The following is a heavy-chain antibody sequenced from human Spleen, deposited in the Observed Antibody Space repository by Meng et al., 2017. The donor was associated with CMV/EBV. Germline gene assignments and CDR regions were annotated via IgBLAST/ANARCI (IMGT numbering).Heavy chain of an antibody. CDR3: AKGTMWWRPLGP. V-gene: IGHV3-30*02. Sequence: GESLKISCAASGFTFSSVGMHWVRQAPGKGLEWVAFIRFDANKKYYADSVKGRFTISRDNSKNTLYMQMNSLRVQDTAVYYCAKGTMWWRPLGPWGQGTLVTVSS. D-gene: IGHD2-21*01. CDR2: IRFDANKK. J-gene: IGHJ5*02. CDR1: GFTFSSVG.